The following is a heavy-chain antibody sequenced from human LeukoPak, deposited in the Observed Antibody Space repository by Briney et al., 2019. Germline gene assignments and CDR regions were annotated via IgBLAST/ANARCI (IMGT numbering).Heavy chain of an antibody. Sequence: PSETLSLTCTVSGGSISSSSYSWGWIRQPPGKGLEWIGSIYYSGRTYYNPSLKSRVTISVDTSKNQFSLKLSSVTAADTAVYYCARDFDYDSSGYLPKQGHWFDPWGQGTLVTVSS. J-gene: IGHJ5*02. CDR3: ARDFDYDSSGYLPKQGHWFDP. CDR1: GGSISSSSYS. V-gene: IGHV4-39*07. CDR2: IYYSGRT. D-gene: IGHD3-22*01.